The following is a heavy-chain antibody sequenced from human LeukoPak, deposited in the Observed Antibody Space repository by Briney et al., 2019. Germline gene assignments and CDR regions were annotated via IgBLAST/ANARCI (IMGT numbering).Heavy chain of an antibody. Sequence: GGSLRLSCAASGFTFDDYAMHWVRQAPGKGLEWVSGISWNSGSIGYADSVKGRFTISRDNAKNSLYLQMNSLRAEDTALYYCAVQWLITNWGQGTLVTVSS. D-gene: IGHD6-19*01. CDR2: ISWNSGSI. J-gene: IGHJ4*02. CDR1: GFTFDDYA. V-gene: IGHV3-9*01. CDR3: AVQWLITN.